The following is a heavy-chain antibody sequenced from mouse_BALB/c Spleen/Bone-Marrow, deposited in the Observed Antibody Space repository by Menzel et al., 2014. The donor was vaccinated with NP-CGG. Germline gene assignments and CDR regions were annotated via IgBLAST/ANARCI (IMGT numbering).Heavy chain of an antibody. CDR1: GYTFTSYI. Sequence: VQLQQSGPELVKPGASVKMSCKASGYTFTSYIMHWVKRKPGQGLEWIGYTNPYNDGTKYNEKFKGKATLTSDKSSSTAYMELSSLTSEDSAVYYCARRWLPYAMDYWGQGTSVTVSS. CDR3: ARRWLPYAMDY. J-gene: IGHJ4*01. CDR2: TNPYNDGT. V-gene: IGHV1-14*01. D-gene: IGHD2-3*01.